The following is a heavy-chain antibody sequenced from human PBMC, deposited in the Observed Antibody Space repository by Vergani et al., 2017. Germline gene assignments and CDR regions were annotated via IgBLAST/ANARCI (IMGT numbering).Heavy chain of an antibody. CDR1: GYSFFSTYY. CDR3: ARGFPETTRLEGFDV. Sequence: QVQLVQSGAEVKKPGASVNIPCKTSGYSFFSTYYIHWVRQAPGQGLEWMGIINPSRGSTNYAQQFQGRVTMTRDTSTSTVYMELSSLRSEDTAVYYCARGFPETTRLEGFDVWCQGTTVIVSS. J-gene: IGHJ6*02. D-gene: IGHD1-1*01. V-gene: IGHV1-46*01. CDR2: INPSRGST.